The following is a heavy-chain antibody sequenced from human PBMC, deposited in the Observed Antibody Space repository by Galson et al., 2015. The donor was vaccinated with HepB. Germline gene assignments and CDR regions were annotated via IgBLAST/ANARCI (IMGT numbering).Heavy chain of an antibody. D-gene: IGHD1-26*01. V-gene: IGHV3-30*18. Sequence: SLRLSCAASGFTFSSYTMNWVRQAPGKGLEWLAIISYDGTNNYYADSVKGRFTISRDNSKNTLYLQMNSLRGEDTAVYYCANLLGATGFAYWGQGTLVTVSS. CDR1: GFTFSSYT. CDR2: ISYDGTNN. J-gene: IGHJ4*02. CDR3: ANLLGATGFAY.